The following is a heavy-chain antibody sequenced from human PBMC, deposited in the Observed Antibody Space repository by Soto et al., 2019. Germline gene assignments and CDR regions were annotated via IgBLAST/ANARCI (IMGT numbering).Heavy chain of an antibody. CDR3: TRGLVDSSPPYTYHGMDV. D-gene: IGHD3-9*01. J-gene: IGHJ6*02. CDR2: INAGNGNT. Sequence: GASVKVSCKASGYTFTSYAMHWVRQAPGQRLEWMGWINAGNGNTNFSQKFQGRVTITRDTSASTAYMELSSLRSEDTAVYYCTRGLVDSSPPYTYHGMDVWGQGTTVTVSS. CDR1: GYTFTSYA. V-gene: IGHV1-3*01.